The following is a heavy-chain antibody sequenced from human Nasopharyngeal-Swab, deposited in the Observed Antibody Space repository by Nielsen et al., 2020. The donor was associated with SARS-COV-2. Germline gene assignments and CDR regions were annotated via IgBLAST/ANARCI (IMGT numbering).Heavy chain of an antibody. V-gene: IGHV3-7*01. Sequence: GESLKISCAASGFTFSSYWMCWVRQAPGKGLEWVANIKQDGSEKYYVDSVKGRFTISRDNAKNSLYLQMNSLRAEDTAVYYCARDGTGTTLNFDYWGQGTLVTVSS. D-gene: IGHD1-1*01. CDR1: GFTFSSYW. J-gene: IGHJ4*02. CDR3: ARDGTGTTLNFDY. CDR2: IKQDGSEK.